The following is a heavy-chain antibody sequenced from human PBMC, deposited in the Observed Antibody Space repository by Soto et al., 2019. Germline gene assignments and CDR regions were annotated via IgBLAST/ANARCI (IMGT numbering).Heavy chain of an antibody. V-gene: IGHV4-59*01. CDR1: GDSISTYN. J-gene: IGHJ5*02. CDR3: ARVAADIASWLDP. Sequence: PSETLSLTWTVSGDSISTYNWGWIRQPPGKGLEWIGCIYYSGVTNYNPSLKSRVTISVDTPKNQLSLKLNSVTAADTAVYYCARVAADIASWLDPWGQGTLVTVSS. CDR2: IYYSGVT. D-gene: IGHD5-12*01.